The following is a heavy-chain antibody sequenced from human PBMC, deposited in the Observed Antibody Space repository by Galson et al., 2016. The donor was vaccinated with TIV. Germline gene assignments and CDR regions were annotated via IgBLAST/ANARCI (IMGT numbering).Heavy chain of an antibody. D-gene: IGHD3-10*01. CDR2: ISGSGGRT. V-gene: IGHV3-23*01. J-gene: IGHJ6*02. CDR1: GFTFSSYA. Sequence: SLRLSCAASGFTFSSYAMSWVRQAPGKGLEWVSAISGSGGRTYHADSVKGLATLARDNSKNTLYLQMNRLRAEDTAVYYCAKTMVRGVIISTYYYGLAVWGQGTTVTLSS. CDR3: AKTMVRGVIISTYYYGLAV.